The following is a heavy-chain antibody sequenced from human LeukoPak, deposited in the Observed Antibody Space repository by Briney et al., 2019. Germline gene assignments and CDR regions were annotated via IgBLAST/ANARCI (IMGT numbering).Heavy chain of an antibody. Sequence: PGGSLRLSCIASGFTFRNYAMTWVRQAPGKGLQFVSAISGSGGSTYYAGSVKGRFTIARDNSNNTLYLKMNSLGAEDTAVYYCAKGQSAGTRVFRWFDPWGQGTLVTVSS. J-gene: IGHJ5*02. CDR3: AKGQSAGTRVFRWFDP. CDR1: GFTFRNYA. D-gene: IGHD6-13*01. CDR2: ISGSGGST. V-gene: IGHV3-23*01.